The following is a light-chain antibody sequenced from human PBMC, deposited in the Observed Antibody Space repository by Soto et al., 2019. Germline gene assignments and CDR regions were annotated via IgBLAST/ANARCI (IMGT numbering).Light chain of an antibody. CDR2: EAT. CDR3: CSFGHGRTVV. Sequence: QAALTQPASVSGSPGQSITISCTGASSDVGSYDVVSWYQQHPGKAPKLIIYEATKRPSGVSNRFSGSKAGNTASLTISGLQADDEADYYCCSFGHGRTVVFGGGTKLTVL. CDR1: SSDVGSYDV. J-gene: IGLJ3*02. V-gene: IGLV2-23*01.